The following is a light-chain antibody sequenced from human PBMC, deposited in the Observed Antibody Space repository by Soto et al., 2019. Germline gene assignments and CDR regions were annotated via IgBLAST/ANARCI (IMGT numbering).Light chain of an antibody. V-gene: IGLV2-14*03. CDR2: DVN. CDR1: SSDVGGYNY. Sequence: QSALTQPASVSGSPGQSITISCTGTSSDVGGYNYVSWYQQHPGKAPKLMIYDVNNRPSGVSNRFSGSKSGNTASLTISGLLAEDEADYYCSSYTSSSTLVVFGGGTNLTVL. J-gene: IGLJ2*01. CDR3: SSYTSSSTLVV.